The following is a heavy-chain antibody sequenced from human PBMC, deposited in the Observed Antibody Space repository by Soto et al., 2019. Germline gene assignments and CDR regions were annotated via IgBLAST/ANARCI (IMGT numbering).Heavy chain of an antibody. CDR1: GFTFSSYN. CDR2: ISSSSSTI. J-gene: IGHJ5*02. CDR3: AREIPSRGAGWFDP. V-gene: IGHV3-48*02. D-gene: IGHD3-10*01. Sequence: GGSLRLSCAASGFTFSSYNMSWVRQAPGKGLEWVSYISSSSSTIYYADSVKGRFTISRDNAKNSLYLQMNSLRDEDTAVYYCAREIPSRGAGWFDPWGQGTLVTVSS.